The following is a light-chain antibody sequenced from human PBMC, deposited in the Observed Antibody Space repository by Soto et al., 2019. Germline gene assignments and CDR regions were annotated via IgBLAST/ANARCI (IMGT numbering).Light chain of an antibody. CDR1: QSISSY. CDR3: QQSYSIPWT. V-gene: IGKV1-39*01. CDR2: AAS. J-gene: IGKJ1*01. Sequence: DIQVTQSPSSLSASVGDRVTITCRASQSISSYLNWYQQKPGKAPKVLIYAASSLQSGIPSRFSGSGSGTDFTLTISSLQPEDFATYYCQQSYSIPWTFGQGTKVDIK.